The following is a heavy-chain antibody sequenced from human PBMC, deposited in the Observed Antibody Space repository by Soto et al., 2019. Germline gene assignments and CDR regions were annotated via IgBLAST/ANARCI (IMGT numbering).Heavy chain of an antibody. CDR1: GFTFSSYG. Sequence: GGSLRLSCAASGFTFSSYGMHWVRQAPGKGLEWVAVISYDGSNKYYADSVKGRFTISRDNSKNTLYLQMNSLRAEDTAVYYCAKDSSSSWYYFDYWGQGTLVTVSS. D-gene: IGHD6-6*01. V-gene: IGHV3-30*18. CDR2: ISYDGSNK. J-gene: IGHJ4*02. CDR3: AKDSSSSWYYFDY.